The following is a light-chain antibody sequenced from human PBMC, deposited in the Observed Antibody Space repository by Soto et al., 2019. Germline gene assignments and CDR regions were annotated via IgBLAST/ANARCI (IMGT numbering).Light chain of an antibody. CDR3: QQYNNWPYT. J-gene: IGKJ2*01. Sequence: EVVMTQSPATLSVCPGERATLSCRASQSVSSKLAWYQQKPGQAPSLLIYGASTRATGIPARFSGSGSGTEFTLTISSLQSEDFALYYCQQYNNWPYTFGQGTKLEIK. V-gene: IGKV3-15*01. CDR1: QSVSSK. CDR2: GAS.